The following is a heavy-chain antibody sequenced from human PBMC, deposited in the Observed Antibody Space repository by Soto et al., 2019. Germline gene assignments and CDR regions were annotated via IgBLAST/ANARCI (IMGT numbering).Heavy chain of an antibody. Sequence: GGSLRLSCAASGFTFSGYAMSWVRQAPGKGLEWVSAISGSDNTTYYADSVKGRFTISRDNSKNTLYLQMSSLRADDTAVYYCAPMGVWGQGTTVTVSS. CDR3: APMGV. CDR2: ISGSDNTT. J-gene: IGHJ6*02. CDR1: GFTFSGYA. V-gene: IGHV3-23*01.